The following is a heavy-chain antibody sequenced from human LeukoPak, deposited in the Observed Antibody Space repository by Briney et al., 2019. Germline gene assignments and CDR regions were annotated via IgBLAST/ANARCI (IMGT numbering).Heavy chain of an antibody. V-gene: IGHV3-23*01. CDR1: GFRFSSYA. CDR3: ARDYIVATKGGYYYGMDV. Sequence: PGGSLRLSCAVSGFRFSSYAMNWVRQAPGKGLEWVSAISGGGETTFYADSVKGRFTISRDNSKNTLYLQMNSLRAEDTAVYYCARDYIVATKGGYYYGMDVWGQGTTVTVSS. J-gene: IGHJ6*02. D-gene: IGHD5-12*01. CDR2: ISGGGETT.